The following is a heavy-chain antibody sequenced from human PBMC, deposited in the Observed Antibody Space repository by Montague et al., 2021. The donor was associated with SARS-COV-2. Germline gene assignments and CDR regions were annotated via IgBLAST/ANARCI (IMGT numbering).Heavy chain of an antibody. Sequence: SETLSLTCTVSGGSISSYYWDWIRQTPEKALEWLGNIYTSGYTKYNPSVKSRVTISLDTSKNEISLKLTSVTATDTAAYYCAREGGRSDYLDCWGQGILVTVSS. V-gene: IGHV4-4*08. D-gene: IGHD3-10*01. CDR3: AREGGRSDYLDC. CDR2: IYTSGYT. CDR1: GGSISSYY. J-gene: IGHJ4*02.